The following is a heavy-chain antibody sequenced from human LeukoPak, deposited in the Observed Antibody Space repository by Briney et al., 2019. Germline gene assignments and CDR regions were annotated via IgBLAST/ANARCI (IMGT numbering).Heavy chain of an antibody. D-gene: IGHD6-19*01. V-gene: IGHV4-59*01. CDR3: ARETSLAGFASGLGFNY. CDR1: GGSLSSYY. J-gene: IGHJ4*02. CDR2: IYYSGST. Sequence: PSETLSLTCTVSGGSLSSYYWSWIRQPPGKGLEWIGYIYYSGSTNYNPSLKSRVTMSIDTSKNHFSLKLTSVTAADTATYYCARETSLAGFASGLGFNYWGQGILVTVSS.